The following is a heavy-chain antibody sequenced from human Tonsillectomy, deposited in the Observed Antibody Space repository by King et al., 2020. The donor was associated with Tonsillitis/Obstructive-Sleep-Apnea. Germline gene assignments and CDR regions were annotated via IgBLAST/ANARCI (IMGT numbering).Heavy chain of an antibody. J-gene: IGHJ3*02. Sequence: VQLVESGAEVKKPGASVKVSCKASGYTFTGYYMHWVRQAPGQGLEWMGWINPNSGGTNYAQKFQGRVTMTRDTSISTAYMELSRLRADDPAVYYCARPHRDFGAFDIWVQGTRVTVSS. CDR1: GYTFTGYY. V-gene: IGHV1-2*02. CDR3: ARPHRDFGAFDI. CDR2: INPNSGGT. D-gene: IGHD3-10*01.